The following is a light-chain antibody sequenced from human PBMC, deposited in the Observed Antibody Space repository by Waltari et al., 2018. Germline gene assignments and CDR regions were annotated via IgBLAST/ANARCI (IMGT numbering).Light chain of an antibody. Sequence: DIVMTQSPLSLPVTPGAAASISCRSNQSLLHSDGNTYLDWYLQRPGQSPQLLIYWGSNRASGVPDRFSGSGSGTDFTLKISRVEADDVGIYYCMQGLQSPTFGGGTKVEIK. CDR1: QSLLHSDGNTY. V-gene: IGKV2-28*01. J-gene: IGKJ4*01. CDR3: MQGLQSPT. CDR2: WGS.